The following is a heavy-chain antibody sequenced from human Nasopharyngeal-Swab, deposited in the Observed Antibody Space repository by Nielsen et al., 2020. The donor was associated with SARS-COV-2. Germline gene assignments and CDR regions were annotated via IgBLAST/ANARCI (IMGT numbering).Heavy chain of an antibody. CDR1: GFTFSSYW. CDR3: ARDFDSWNDLDS. Sequence: GESLKISCAASGFTFSSYWMHWVRQAPGKGLVWVSRINSDGSSTSYADSVKGRFTISRDNAKNTLYLQMNSLRAEDTAVYYCARDFDSWNDLDSWGQGTQVSVSS. CDR2: INSDGSST. V-gene: IGHV3-74*01. J-gene: IGHJ4*02. D-gene: IGHD1-20*01.